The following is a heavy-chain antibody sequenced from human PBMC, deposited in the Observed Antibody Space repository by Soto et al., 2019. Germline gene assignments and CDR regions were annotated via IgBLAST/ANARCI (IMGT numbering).Heavy chain of an antibody. Sequence: GGSLRLSCAASGFTFSSYAMSWVRQAPGKGLEWVSAISGSGGSTYYADSVKGRFTISRDNSKNTLYLQMNSLRAEDTAVYYCAKWDTAMVRGYYYGMDVWGQGTTVTVSS. CDR2: ISGSGGST. CDR3: AKWDTAMVRGYYYGMDV. V-gene: IGHV3-23*01. D-gene: IGHD5-18*01. CDR1: GFTFSSYA. J-gene: IGHJ6*02.